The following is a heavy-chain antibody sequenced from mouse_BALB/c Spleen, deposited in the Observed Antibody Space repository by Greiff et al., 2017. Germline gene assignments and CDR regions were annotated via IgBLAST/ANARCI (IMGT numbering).Heavy chain of an antibody. V-gene: IGHV5-17*02. J-gene: IGHJ4*01. CDR1: GFTFSSFG. CDR3: ARYYGSMDY. D-gene: IGHD1-1*01. Sequence: EVQGVESGGGLVQPGGSRKLSCAASGFTFSSFGMHWVRQAPEKGLEWVAYISSGSSTIYYADTVKGRFTISRDNPKNTLFLQMTSLRSEDTAMYYCARYYGSMDYWGQGTSVTVSS. CDR2: ISSGSSTI.